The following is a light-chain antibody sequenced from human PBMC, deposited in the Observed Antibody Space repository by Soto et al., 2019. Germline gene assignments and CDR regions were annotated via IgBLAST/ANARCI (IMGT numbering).Light chain of an antibody. CDR2: AAS. CDR3: QQYYRYLT. CDR1: QGITSH. V-gene: IGKV1-9*01. J-gene: IGKJ2*01. Sequence: IQLTQSPSSLSASVGDRVTITCRASQGITSHLAWYQQKAGKAPNLLIYAASTLQSGVPSRFSGSGSGTDFTLTISSLQPEDFATYYCQQYYRYLTFGQGTKLEI.